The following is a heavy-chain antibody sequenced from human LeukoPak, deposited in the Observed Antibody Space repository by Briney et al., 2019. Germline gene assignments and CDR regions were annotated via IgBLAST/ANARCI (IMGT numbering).Heavy chain of an antibody. J-gene: IGHJ4*02. CDR1: GVTFRSYA. Sequence: GGSLRLSCAASGVTFRSYAMRGVRQGPGKGVQLVSAISCSGASLYYAASVKGRFTISRDNSKTTLYLQMNSLTAEDTAVYYCAKGRYNFDYWGQGTLVTVSS. D-gene: IGHD3-9*01. CDR2: ISCSGASL. V-gene: IGHV3-23*01. CDR3: AKGRYNFDY.